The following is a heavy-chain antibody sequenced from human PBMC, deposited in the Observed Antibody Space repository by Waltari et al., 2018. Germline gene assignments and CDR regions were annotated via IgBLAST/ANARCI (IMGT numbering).Heavy chain of an antibody. CDR3: ARGNRAARLQH. CDR1: GGSFSGSY. CDR2: MNESGGT. D-gene: IGHD6-6*01. V-gene: IGHV4-34*01. J-gene: IGHJ1*01. Sequence: QVQLQQWGAGLLKPSETLSLTCAVYGGSFSGSYWSWIRQPPGKGLEWIGEMNESGGTDYNPSLKSRVTISVDTSKNQLSLKLRSVTAADTAIYFCARGNRAARLQHWGQGTLVTVSS.